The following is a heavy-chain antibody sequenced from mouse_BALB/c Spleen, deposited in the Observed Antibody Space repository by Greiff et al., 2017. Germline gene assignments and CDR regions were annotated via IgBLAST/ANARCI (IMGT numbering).Heavy chain of an antibody. D-gene: IGHD1-1*01. J-gene: IGHJ4*01. CDR2: ISYSGST. CDR1: GYSITSDYA. V-gene: IGHV3-2*02. CDR3: ARSGTPYAMDY. Sequence: EVKLQESGPGLVKPSQSLSLTCTVTGYSITSDYAWNWIRQSPGNKLEWMGYISYSGSTSYNPSLKSRISITRDTSKNQFFLQLNSVTTEDTATYYCARSGTPYAMDYWGQGTSVTVSS.